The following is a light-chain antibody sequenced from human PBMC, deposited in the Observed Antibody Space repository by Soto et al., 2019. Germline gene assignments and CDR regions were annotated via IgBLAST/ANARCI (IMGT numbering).Light chain of an antibody. CDR1: SSDVGAYNF. CDR3: SVDTVSRTYV. CDR2: NDY. J-gene: IGLJ1*01. Sequence: QSALTQPASVSGSPGQTITISCTGTSSDVGAYNFVSWHQQHPGKAPKLMIYNDYNRPSGIAYRFSGYKSGNTASLTISGLQGDDEADYYWSVDTVSRTYVFGAGTKLTVL. V-gene: IGLV2-14*03.